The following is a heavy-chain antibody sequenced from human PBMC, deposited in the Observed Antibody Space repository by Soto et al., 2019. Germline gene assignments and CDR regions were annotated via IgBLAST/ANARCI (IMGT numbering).Heavy chain of an antibody. D-gene: IGHD3-3*01. V-gene: IGHV1-24*01. CDR2: FDPEDGET. CDR1: GYTLTELS. J-gene: IGHJ5*02. Sequence: ASVKVSCKVSGYTLTELSMHWVRQAPGKGLEWMGGFDPEDGETIYAQKFQGRVTMTEDTSTDTAYMELSSLRSEDTAVYYCATLAGGLIFGVVTPWFDPWGQGTLVTVSS. CDR3: ATLAGGLIFGVVTPWFDP.